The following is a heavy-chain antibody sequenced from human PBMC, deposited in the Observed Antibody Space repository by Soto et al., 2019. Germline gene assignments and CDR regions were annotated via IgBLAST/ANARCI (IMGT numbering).Heavy chain of an antibody. CDR1: GFTFNMYA. J-gene: IGHJ4*02. CDR2: IGGSGANT. D-gene: IGHD1-1*01. CDR3: ARTIPGYFWAGAY. V-gene: IGHV3-23*01. Sequence: EVQLSESGGGLAQPGGSLRLSCAASGFTFNMYAISWVRQAPGKGLEWVAGIGGSGANTYYADFVKGRFTISRDNPKNTLYLQMYSLRAEDTATYYCARTIPGYFWAGAYWGQGTLVTVSS.